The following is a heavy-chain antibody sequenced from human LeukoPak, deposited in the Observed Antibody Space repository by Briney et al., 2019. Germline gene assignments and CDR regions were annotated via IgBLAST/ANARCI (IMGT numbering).Heavy chain of an antibody. J-gene: IGHJ6*03. V-gene: IGHV4-59*01. D-gene: IGHD1-26*01. CDR1: GGSISSYY. CDR2: ISYSGST. Sequence: SETLTLTCTVSGGSISSYYWSWLRQPPGKGLEWVGNISYSGSTNYNPSLKSRLTISVDTSKSQFSLKLSSVTAADTAVYYCARDRVGATLGYYYYMDVWGKGTTATVSS. CDR3: ARDRVGATLGYYYYMDV.